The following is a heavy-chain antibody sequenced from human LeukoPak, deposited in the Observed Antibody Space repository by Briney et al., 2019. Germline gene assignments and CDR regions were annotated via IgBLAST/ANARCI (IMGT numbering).Heavy chain of an antibody. D-gene: IGHD6-19*01. J-gene: IGHJ4*02. CDR2: ISYDGSNK. CDR1: GFPFSSYG. Sequence: GSLRLSCAASGFPFSSYGMHWVRQAPGKGLEWVAVISYDGSNKYYADSVKGRFTISRDNSKNTLYLQMNSLRAEDTAVYYCARDWSSKQWLVRGDYWGQGTLVTVSS. CDR3: ARDWSSKQWLVRGDY. V-gene: IGHV3-30*03.